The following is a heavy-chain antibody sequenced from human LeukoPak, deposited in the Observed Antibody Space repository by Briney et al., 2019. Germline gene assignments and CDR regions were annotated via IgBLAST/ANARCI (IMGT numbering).Heavy chain of an antibody. CDR1: GDSISSHY. V-gene: IGHV4-59*11. CDR2: RSFSGIT. D-gene: IGHD3-22*01. CDR3: ARSSEGRYYYDSSGFSYYYYYMDV. Sequence: SETLSLTCSVAGDSISSHYWSWIRQPPGKGLEWIGYRSFSGITNYNPSLNSRVTISVDASKNQFSLKLSSVTAADTAVYYCARSSEGRYYYDSSGFSYYYYYMDVWGKGTTVTISS. J-gene: IGHJ6*03.